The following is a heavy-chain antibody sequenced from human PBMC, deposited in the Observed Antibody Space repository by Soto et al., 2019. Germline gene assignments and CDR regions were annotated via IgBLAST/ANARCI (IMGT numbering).Heavy chain of an antibody. CDR1: GASISSGVYY. J-gene: IGHJ4*02. Sequence: QVQLLESGPGLVKPSQTLSLICNVSGASISSGVYYWSWIRQRPGGGLEWLGFIYYSGISHYNPSLKSRATISVDTSKNQFSLKLISVTAADTAVYYCARTEWIQLWFDYWGQGALVTVS. CDR3: ARTEWIQLWFDY. V-gene: IGHV4-30-4*01. D-gene: IGHD5-18*01. CDR2: IYYSGIS.